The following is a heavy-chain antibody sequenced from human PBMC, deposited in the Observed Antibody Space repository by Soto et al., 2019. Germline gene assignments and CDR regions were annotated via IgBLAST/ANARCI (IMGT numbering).Heavy chain of an antibody. CDR2: IVVGSGNT. CDR1: GFTFTSSA. V-gene: IGHV1-58*01. D-gene: IGHD2-8*01. Sequence: GASVKVSCKASGFTFTSSAVQWVRQARGQRLEWIGWIVVGSGNTNYAQKFQERVTMTTDTSTSTAYMELRSLRSDDTAVDYWARDGEETKNVANGVCSPVPRAYYYYGMDVWGQGTTVTVSS. CDR3: ARDGEETKNVANGVCSPVPRAYYYYGMDV. J-gene: IGHJ6*02.